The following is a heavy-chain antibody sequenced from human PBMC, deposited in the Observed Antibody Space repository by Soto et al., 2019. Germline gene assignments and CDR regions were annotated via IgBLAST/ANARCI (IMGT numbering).Heavy chain of an antibody. J-gene: IGHJ5*02. CDR1: GGSFSGYY. CDR2: INHSGST. CDR3: ARGGGIAARPVRGFARFDP. V-gene: IGHV4-34*01. Sequence: LSLTCAVYGGSFSGYYWSWIRQPPGKGLEWIGEINHSGSTNYNPSLKSRVTISVDTSKNQFSLKLSSVTAADTAVYYCARGGGIAARPVRGFARFDPWGQGTLVTVSS. D-gene: IGHD6-6*01.